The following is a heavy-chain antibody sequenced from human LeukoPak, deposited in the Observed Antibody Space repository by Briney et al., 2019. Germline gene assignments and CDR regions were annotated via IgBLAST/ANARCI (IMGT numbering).Heavy chain of an antibody. CDR1: EFTFSNYA. Sequence: PGGSLRLSCAASEFTFSNYAMSWVRQAPGKGLEWVSAISGSGGSTYYADSVKGRFTISRDNSKNTLYLQMNSLRAEDTAVYYCAKVKYSGYDSGFDYWGQGTLVTVSS. J-gene: IGHJ4*02. D-gene: IGHD5-12*01. V-gene: IGHV3-23*01. CDR3: AKVKYSGYDSGFDY. CDR2: ISGSGGST.